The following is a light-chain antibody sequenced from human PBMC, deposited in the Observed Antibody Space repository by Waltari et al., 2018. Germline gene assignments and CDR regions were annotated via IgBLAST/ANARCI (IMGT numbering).Light chain of an antibody. CDR2: EDN. CDR3: QSFDSSHVV. J-gene: IGLJ2*01. CDR1: RGNLATNY. V-gene: IGLV6-57*03. Sequence: FMLTQPHPVSESPGKTVTISCTRSRGNLATNYIQGYQPRPGSAPTKVIYEDNQRPSGVPDRFSGSIDSSSNSASLIISGLKAEDEADYYCQSFDSSHVVFGGGTKLTVL.